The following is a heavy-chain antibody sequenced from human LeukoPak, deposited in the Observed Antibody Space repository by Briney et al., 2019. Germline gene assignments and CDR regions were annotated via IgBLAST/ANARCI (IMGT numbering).Heavy chain of an antibody. J-gene: IGHJ4*02. Sequence: GGSLRLSCAASGFTFSSYGMHWVRQAPGKGLEWVAVIWYDGSNKYYADSVKGRFTISRDNSKNTLYLQMNSLRAEDTAVYYCAKDLTTGTLSFDYWGQGTLVTVSS. D-gene: IGHD1-1*01. CDR3: AKDLTTGTLSFDY. V-gene: IGHV3-33*06. CDR2: IWYDGSNK. CDR1: GFTFSSYG.